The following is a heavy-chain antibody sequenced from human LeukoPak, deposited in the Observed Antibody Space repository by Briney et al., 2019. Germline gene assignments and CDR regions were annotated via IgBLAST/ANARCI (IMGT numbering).Heavy chain of an antibody. CDR1: GCTFSSYG. Sequence: PGGSLRLSCAASGCTFSSYGMHWVRQAPGKGLEWVAVIWYDGSNKYYADSVKGRFTISRDNSKNTLYLQMNSLRAEDTAVYYCARDAVVAATGGIYYYYGMDVWGRGTTVTVSS. CDR2: IWYDGSNK. CDR3: ARDAVVAATGGIYYYYGMDV. D-gene: IGHD2-15*01. V-gene: IGHV3-33*01. J-gene: IGHJ6*04.